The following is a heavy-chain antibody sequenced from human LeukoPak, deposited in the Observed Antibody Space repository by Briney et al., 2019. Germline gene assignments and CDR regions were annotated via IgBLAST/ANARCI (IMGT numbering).Heavy chain of an antibody. CDR1: GGSVSSGSYY. V-gene: IGHV4-61*01. D-gene: IGHD3-3*01. CDR3: ASQSAGYDFWSGYRY. J-gene: IGHJ4*02. Sequence: SETLSLTCTVSGGSVSSGSYYWRWIRQPPGKGLEWIGYIYYSGSTNYNPSLKSRVTISVDTSKNQFSLKLSSVTAADTAVYYCASQSAGYDFWSGYRYWGQGTLVTVSS. CDR2: IYYSGST.